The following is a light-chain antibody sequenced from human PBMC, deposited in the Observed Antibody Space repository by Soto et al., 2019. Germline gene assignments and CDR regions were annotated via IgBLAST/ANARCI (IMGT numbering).Light chain of an antibody. CDR1: QNISPF. V-gene: IGKV1-39*01. CDR3: QQSYTSPLT. CDR2: AAS. Sequence: DIQMTQSPSSLSASVGDRVTITCRASQNISPFLNWYQQRPGKAPRLLIFAASTLQSGVPSRFSGSESGTEFTLTISSLQPEDFATYYCQQSYTSPLTFGLGTKLDI. J-gene: IGKJ2*01.